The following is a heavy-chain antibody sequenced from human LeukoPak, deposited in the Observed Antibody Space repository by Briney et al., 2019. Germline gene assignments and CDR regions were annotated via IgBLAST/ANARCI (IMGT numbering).Heavy chain of an antibody. D-gene: IGHD1-26*01. V-gene: IGHV4-59*08. CDR2: IYYSGST. J-gene: IGHJ5*02. CDR1: GGSISSYY. Sequence: WETLSLTCTVSGGSISSYYWNWIRQPPGKGLGWIGYIYYSGSTNYNPSLKSRVTISVDTSKNQFSLKLNSVTRADTAVYYCATSALRYWFDPWGQGTLVTVSS. CDR3: ATSALRYWFDP.